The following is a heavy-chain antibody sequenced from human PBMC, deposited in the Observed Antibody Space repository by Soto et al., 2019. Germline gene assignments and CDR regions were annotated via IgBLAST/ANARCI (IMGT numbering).Heavy chain of an antibody. J-gene: IGHJ5*01. D-gene: IGHD3-10*01. CDR3: AREMYDYGSRSSHWFEW. CDR2: IYTSGST. CDR1: GGSISSYY. Sequence: PSETLSLTCTVSGGSISSYYWSLIRQPAGKGLEWIGRIYTSGSTNYNPSLKSRVTMSVDTSKNQFSLKLSSVTAADTAVYYCAREMYDYGSRSSHWFEWLGQGSLVTV. V-gene: IGHV4-4*07.